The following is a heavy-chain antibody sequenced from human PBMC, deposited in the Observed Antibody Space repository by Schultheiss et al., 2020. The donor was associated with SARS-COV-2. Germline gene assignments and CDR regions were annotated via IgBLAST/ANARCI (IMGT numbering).Heavy chain of an antibody. CDR3: TTGTVTTRGYEFDI. CDR1: GFTFSSYA. Sequence: GGSLRLSCAASGFTFSSYAMSWVRQAPGKGLEWVSVIYSGGSTYYADSVKGRFTISRDNSKNTLYLQMNSLKTEDTAVYYCTTGTVTTRGYEFDIWGQGTMVTVSS. V-gene: IGHV3-66*01. D-gene: IGHD4-11*01. CDR2: IYSGGST. J-gene: IGHJ3*02.